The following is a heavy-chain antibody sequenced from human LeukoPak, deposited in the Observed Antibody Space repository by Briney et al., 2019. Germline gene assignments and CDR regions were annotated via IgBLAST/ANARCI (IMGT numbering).Heavy chain of an antibody. V-gene: IGHV3-30-3*01. Sequence: PGRSLRLSCAASGFTFSSYAMHWVRQAPGKGLEWVAVISYDGSNKYYADSVKGRFTISRDNSKNTLYLQMNSLRAEDTAMYYCVREDLGVDYWGQGTLVTVSS. J-gene: IGHJ4*02. CDR3: VREDLGVDY. CDR2: ISYDGSNK. CDR1: GFTFSSYA. D-gene: IGHD1-26*01.